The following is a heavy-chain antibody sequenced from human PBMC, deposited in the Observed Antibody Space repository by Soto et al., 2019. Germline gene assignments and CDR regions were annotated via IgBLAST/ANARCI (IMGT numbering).Heavy chain of an antibody. CDR2: ISSSSSTI. Sequence: PGGSLRLSCAASGFTFSSYSMNWVRQAPGKGLGWVSYISSSSSTIYYADSVKGRFTISRDNAKNSLYLQMNSLRDEDTAVYYCARDPRIAAAGASYYYGMDVWGQGTTVTVSS. CDR1: GFTFSSYS. V-gene: IGHV3-48*02. D-gene: IGHD6-13*01. CDR3: ARDPRIAAAGASYYYGMDV. J-gene: IGHJ6*02.